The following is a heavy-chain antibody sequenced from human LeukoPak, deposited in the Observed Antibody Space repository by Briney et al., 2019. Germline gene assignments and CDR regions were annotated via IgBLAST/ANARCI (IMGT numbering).Heavy chain of an antibody. CDR3: ARGRDYVWGD. Sequence: SETLSLTCAVYGGSFSGNYWSWIRQPPGKGLEWIGEINHSGSTNYSPSFERRVTISIDTSKNHLSLKLSSVAAADTAVYYCARGRDYVWGDWGQGTLVIVSS. D-gene: IGHD3-16*01. CDR1: GGSFSGNY. J-gene: IGHJ4*01. CDR2: INHSGST. V-gene: IGHV4-34*01.